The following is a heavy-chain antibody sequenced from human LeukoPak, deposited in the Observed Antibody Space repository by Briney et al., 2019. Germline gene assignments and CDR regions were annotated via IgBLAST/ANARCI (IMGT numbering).Heavy chain of an antibody. V-gene: IGHV3-21*01. CDR3: ARGAVVVPAARGDWFDP. D-gene: IGHD2-2*01. CDR1: GFTFSSYS. Sequence: PGGSLRLSCAASGFTFSSYSMNWVRQAPGKGLEWVSSISSSSSYIYYADSVKGRFTISRDNAKNSLYLQMNSLRAEYTAVYYCARGAVVVPAARGDWFDPWGQGTLVTVSS. J-gene: IGHJ5*02. CDR2: ISSSSSYI.